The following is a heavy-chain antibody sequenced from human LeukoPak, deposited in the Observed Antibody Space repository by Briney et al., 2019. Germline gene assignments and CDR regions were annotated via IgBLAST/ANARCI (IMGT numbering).Heavy chain of an antibody. V-gene: IGHV4-59*01. J-gene: IGHJ4*02. CDR2: IYYSGST. CDR3: ARDRVFYSSGWSYFDY. D-gene: IGHD6-19*01. CDR1: GGSISSYY. Sequence: SETLSLTCTVSGGSISSYYWSWIRQPPGKGLEWIGYIYYSGSTNYNPSLKSRVTISVDTSKNQFSLKLSSVTAADTAVYYCARDRVFYSSGWSYFDYWGQGTLVTVSS.